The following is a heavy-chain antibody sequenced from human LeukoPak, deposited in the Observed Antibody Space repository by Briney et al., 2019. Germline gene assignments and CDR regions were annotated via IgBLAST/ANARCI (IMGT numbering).Heavy chain of an antibody. D-gene: IGHD4-17*01. Sequence: SETLSLTCTVSGGSISSYYWSWIRQPPGKGLEWIGRIYISGSTNYNPSLKRRVTMSVDTSKNQSSLKLSSVTAADTAVYYCARESRLRYYDYWGQGTLVTVSS. CDR1: GGSISSYY. CDR3: ARESRLRYYDY. CDR2: IYISGST. V-gene: IGHV4-4*07. J-gene: IGHJ4*02.